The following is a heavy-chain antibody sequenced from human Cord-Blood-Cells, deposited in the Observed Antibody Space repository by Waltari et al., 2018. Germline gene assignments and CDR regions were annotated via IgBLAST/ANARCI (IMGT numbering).Heavy chain of an antibody. Sequence: EVQLVQSGAEVKRSGESLLISCKGSGYCFTSYWNGWVRQMLGKGLEWMGIIYPGDSDTRYSPSYQGQVTISADKSISTAYLQWSSLKASDTAMYYCARSIAANWFDPWGQGTLVTVSS. V-gene: IGHV5-51*01. CDR1: GYCFTSYW. J-gene: IGHJ5*02. CDR2: IYPGDSDT. D-gene: IGHD6-6*01. CDR3: ARSIAANWFDP.